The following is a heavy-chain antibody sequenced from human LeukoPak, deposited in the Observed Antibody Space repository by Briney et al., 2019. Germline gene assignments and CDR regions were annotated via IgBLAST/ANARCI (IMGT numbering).Heavy chain of an antibody. J-gene: IGHJ1*01. D-gene: IGHD3-22*01. CDR1: GYTFTSYY. CDR3: AREILYYYDSSEYFQH. V-gene: IGHV1-46*01. Sequence: ASVKVSCKASGYTFTSYYMHWVRQAPGQGLEWMGIINPSGGSTSYAQKFQGRVTMTRDTSTSTVYMELSSLRSEDTAVYYCAREILYYYDSSEYFQHWGQGTLVTVSS. CDR2: INPSGGST.